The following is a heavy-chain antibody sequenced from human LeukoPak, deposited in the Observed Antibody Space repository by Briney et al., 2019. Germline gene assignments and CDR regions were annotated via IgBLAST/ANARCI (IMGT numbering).Heavy chain of an antibody. D-gene: IGHD7-27*01. J-gene: IGHJ4*02. CDR3: ARDPGTGDRPNDF. V-gene: IGHV1-18*04. CDR1: GYILTSYG. Sequence: ASVKVSCKASGYILTSYGFTWVRQAPGQGLEWMGWISAYNGDTQSAEKFQDRITMTIDASTKTAHTELRSLKSDDTATYYRARDPGTGDRPNDFWGQGTLVTVTS. CDR2: ISAYNGDT.